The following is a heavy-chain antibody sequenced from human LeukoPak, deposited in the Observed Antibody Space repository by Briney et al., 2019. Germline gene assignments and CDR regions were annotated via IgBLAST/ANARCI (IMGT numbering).Heavy chain of an antibody. CDR1: GFTFTSYS. Sequence: GGSLRLSCAASGFTFTSYSMNWVRQAPGKGLEWVSSISGSSSFINYADSVKGRFTISRDNAKNSLFLQMNSLRAEDTAVYYCARGHCSSVDCPPSDYWGQGTLVIVSS. J-gene: IGHJ4*02. CDR2: ISGSSSFI. V-gene: IGHV3-21*01. CDR3: ARGHCSSVDCPPSDY. D-gene: IGHD2-2*01.